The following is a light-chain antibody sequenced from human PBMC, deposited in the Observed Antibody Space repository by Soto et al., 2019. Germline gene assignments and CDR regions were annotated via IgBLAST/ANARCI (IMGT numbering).Light chain of an antibody. CDR1: SCDVGGYNY. V-gene: IGLV2-14*01. J-gene: IGLJ2*01. CDR3: SSYTTSSTVV. Sequence: QSALTQPASVSGSPGQSITISCTGTSCDVGGYNYVSWYQQHPGKAPKLTIYDVSNRPSGVSNRFSGSKSGNTASLTISGLQAEDEADYFCSSYTTSSTVVFGGGTKLTVL. CDR2: DVS.